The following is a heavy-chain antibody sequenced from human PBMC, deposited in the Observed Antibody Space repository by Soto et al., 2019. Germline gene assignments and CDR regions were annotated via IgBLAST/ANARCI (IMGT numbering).Heavy chain of an antibody. D-gene: IGHD4-17*01. J-gene: IGHJ4*02. Sequence: QVQLVQSGAEVKKPGASVKVSCKASGYTFTSYGISWVRQAPGQGLEWMGWISSYNGNTNYAQKLQGRVTMTTDTSTSTAYMELRSLRSDDTAVYYCATTQPYGDYGAGYFDYWGQGTLVTVSS. CDR3: ATTQPYGDYGAGYFDY. V-gene: IGHV1-18*01. CDR2: ISSYNGNT. CDR1: GYTFTSYG.